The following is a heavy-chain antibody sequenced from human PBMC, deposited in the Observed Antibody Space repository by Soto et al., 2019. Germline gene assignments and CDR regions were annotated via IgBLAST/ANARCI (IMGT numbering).Heavy chain of an antibody. V-gene: IGHV1-69*13. D-gene: IGHD1-7*01. CDR1: GGTFSSYA. J-gene: IGHJ6*02. CDR2: IIPIFGTA. CDR3: ARDPPWWNYVWYYYYGMNV. Sequence: GASVKVSCKASGGTFSSYAISWVRQAPGQGLEWMGGIIPIFGTANYAQKFQGRVTITADESTSTAYMELSSLRSADTAVYYCARDPPWWNYVWYYYYGMNVWGQGTTVTVSS.